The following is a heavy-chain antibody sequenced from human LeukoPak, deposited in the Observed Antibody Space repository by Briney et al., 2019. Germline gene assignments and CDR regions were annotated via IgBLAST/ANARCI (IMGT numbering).Heavy chain of an antibody. CDR3: ARTGVGQLVGSYYYHGMDV. CDR2: IYYSGST. D-gene: IGHD6-13*01. Sequence: PSETLSLTCTVSGGSISSYYWSWIRQPPGKGLEWIGYIYYSGSTNYNPSLKSRVTISVDTSKNQFSLKLSSVTAADTAVYYCARTGVGQLVGSYYYHGMDVWGQGTTVTVSS. V-gene: IGHV4-59*08. CDR1: GGSISSYY. J-gene: IGHJ6*02.